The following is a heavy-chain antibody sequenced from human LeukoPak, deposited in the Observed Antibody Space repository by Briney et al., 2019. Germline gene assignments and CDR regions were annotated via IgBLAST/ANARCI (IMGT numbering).Heavy chain of an antibody. V-gene: IGHV4-59*01. CDR3: ARRESGGVAQEHAFDI. J-gene: IGHJ3*02. Sequence: SETLSLTCTVSGGSISSYYWSCIRQPPGKGLEWIGYIYYSGTTNYNPSLKSRVTISVDTSKNQFSLKMSSVTAADTAVYYCARRESGGVAQEHAFDIWGQGTMVTVSS. CDR1: GGSISSYY. CDR2: IYYSGTT. D-gene: IGHD2-15*01.